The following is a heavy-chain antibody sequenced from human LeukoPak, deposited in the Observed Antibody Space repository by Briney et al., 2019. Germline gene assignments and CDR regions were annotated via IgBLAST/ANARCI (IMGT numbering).Heavy chain of an antibody. V-gene: IGHV3-23*01. CDR3: ATGYCSGGSCYSD. D-gene: IGHD2-15*01. J-gene: IGHJ4*02. CDR2: ISGSGGST. Sequence: PGGSLRLSCAASGFTFSSYAMSWVRQAPGQGLEWVSAISGSGGSTYYSNSVKGRFTISRDNSKNTLYLQMNSLRAEDTAVYYCATGYCSGGSCYSDWGQGTLVTVSS. CDR1: GFTFSSYA.